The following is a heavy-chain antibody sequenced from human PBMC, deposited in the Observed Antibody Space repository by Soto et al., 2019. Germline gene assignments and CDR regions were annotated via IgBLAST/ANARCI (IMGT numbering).Heavy chain of an antibody. CDR3: ARRGDSSGYYRGPFDY. Sequence: GESLKISCKGSGYSFTNHWIGWVRQMPGKGLEWMGIIYPGDSDTKYSPSFQGQVTFSADKSISTAYLQWSSLKASDTAMYYCARRGDSSGYYRGPFDYWGQGTLVTVSS. D-gene: IGHD3-22*01. J-gene: IGHJ4*02. CDR2: IYPGDSDT. CDR1: GYSFTNHW. V-gene: IGHV5-51*01.